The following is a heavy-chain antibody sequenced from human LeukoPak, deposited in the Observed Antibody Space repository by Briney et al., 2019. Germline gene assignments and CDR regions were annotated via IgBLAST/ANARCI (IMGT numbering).Heavy chain of an antibody. Sequence: SETLSLTCAVYGGTFSGYYWSWIRQPPGKGLEWIGEINHSGSTNYNPSLKSRVTISVDTSKNQFSLKLSSVTAADTAVYYCARFRKTYYYYYYMDVWGKGTTVTVSS. CDR1: GGTFSGYY. J-gene: IGHJ6*03. V-gene: IGHV4-34*01. CDR3: ARFRKTYYYYYYMDV. CDR2: INHSGST.